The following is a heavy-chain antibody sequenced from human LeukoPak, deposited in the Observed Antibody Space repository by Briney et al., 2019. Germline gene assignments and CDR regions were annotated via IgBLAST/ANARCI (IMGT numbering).Heavy chain of an antibody. CDR2: IGASGENT. CDR3: AKVMTRTMVRGVPPSDY. Sequence: PGGSLRLSCAASGFTFNTYAMTWVRQAPGKGLEWVSAIGASGENTYYADSVKGRFTISRDNSKNTLYLQMNSLRAEDTAVYYCAKVMTRTMVRGVPPSDYWGQGTLVTVSS. CDR1: GFTFNTYA. D-gene: IGHD3-10*01. J-gene: IGHJ4*02. V-gene: IGHV3-23*01.